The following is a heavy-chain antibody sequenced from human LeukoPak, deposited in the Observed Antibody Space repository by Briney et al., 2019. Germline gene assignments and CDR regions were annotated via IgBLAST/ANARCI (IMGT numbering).Heavy chain of an antibody. CDR1: GYTFAGYY. CDR2: INPNSGGT. J-gene: IGHJ4*02. CDR3: ATEGPVAPAAVDY. Sequence: ASVKVSCKASGYTFAGYYMHWVRQAPGQGLEWMGWINPNSGGTNYAQKFQGRVTMTRDTSISTAYMELSRLRSDDTAVYYCATEGPVAPAAVDYWGQGTLVTVSS. V-gene: IGHV1-2*02. D-gene: IGHD2-2*01.